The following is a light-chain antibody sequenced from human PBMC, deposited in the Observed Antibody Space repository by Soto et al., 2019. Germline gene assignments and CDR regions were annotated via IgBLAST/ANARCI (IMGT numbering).Light chain of an antibody. Sequence: QSALAQPASVSGSPGQSITISCTGTSSDVGAYAFVSWYQQHPDKAPKLMIYEVSNRPSGVSHRFSGSKSVNTAPLTISGLQAEDEADYYCSSYTTSSTRVFGTGTKLTVL. V-gene: IGLV2-14*03. J-gene: IGLJ1*01. CDR2: EVS. CDR1: SSDVGAYAF. CDR3: SSYTTSSTRV.